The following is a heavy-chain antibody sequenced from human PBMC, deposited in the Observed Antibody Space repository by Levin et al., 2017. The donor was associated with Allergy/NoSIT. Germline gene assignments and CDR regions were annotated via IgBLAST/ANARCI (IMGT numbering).Heavy chain of an antibody. CDR2: ISRGNSYT. CDR3: ARGRVPNDY. D-gene: IGHD3-10*01. Sequence: LSLTCAASGFIVSDSYMSWIRQAPGKGLEWVSYISRGNSYTNYLDSVKGRFTISRDNAKNSLYLQMHSLRAEDTAIYYCARGRVPNDYWGQGTLVTVSS. V-gene: IGHV3-11*05. CDR1: GFIVSDSY. J-gene: IGHJ4*02.